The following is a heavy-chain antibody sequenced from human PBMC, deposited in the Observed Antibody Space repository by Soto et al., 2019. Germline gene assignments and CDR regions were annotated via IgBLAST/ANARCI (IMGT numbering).Heavy chain of an antibody. J-gene: IGHJ5*02. D-gene: IGHD1-7*01. CDR2: ISGSGGDT. CDR3: AKGTEYNWNSYNWFDP. CDR1: GFTFSSYA. Sequence: GGSLRLSCAASGFTFSSYAMSWVRQAPGKGLEWVSAISGSGGDTYYADSVKGRFTISRDNSKNTLYLQMNSLRAEDTAIYYCAKGTEYNWNSYNWFDPWGQGTLVTVSS. V-gene: IGHV3-23*01.